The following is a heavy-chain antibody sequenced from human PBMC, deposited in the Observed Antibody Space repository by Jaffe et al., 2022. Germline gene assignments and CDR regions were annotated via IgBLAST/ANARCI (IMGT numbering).Heavy chain of an antibody. CDR3: ARENNSAWPEY. Sequence: EVQLVESGGGLVQPGGSLRLSCAASGFTFSSYSMNWVRQAPGKGLEWVSYISGGSFTIYYADSVKGRFTISRDNAKNSLYLQMDNLRAEDTAVYYCARENNSAWPEYWGQGTLVTVSS. J-gene: IGHJ4*02. CDR2: ISGGSFTI. V-gene: IGHV3-48*01. D-gene: IGHD6-19*01. CDR1: GFTFSSYS.